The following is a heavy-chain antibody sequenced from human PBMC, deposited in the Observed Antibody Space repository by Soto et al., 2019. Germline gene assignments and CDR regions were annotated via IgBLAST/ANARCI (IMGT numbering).Heavy chain of an antibody. CDR2: ISSSSSYI. D-gene: IGHD3-22*01. V-gene: IGHV3-21*01. Sequence: GGSLRLSCATSGFTFSSYSMNWVRQAPGKGLEWVSSISSSSSYIYYADSVKGRFTISRDNAKNSLYLQINSLRAEDTAVYYCARGEVDITMIVVVISPDFDYWSQGTLVTVSS. J-gene: IGHJ4*02. CDR1: GFTFSSYS. CDR3: ARGEVDITMIVVVISPDFDY.